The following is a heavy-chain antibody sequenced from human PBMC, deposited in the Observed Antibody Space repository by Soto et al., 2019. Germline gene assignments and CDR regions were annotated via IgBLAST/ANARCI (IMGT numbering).Heavy chain of an antibody. Sequence: PSETLSLTGTVSVGSISSSSHYWGWIRQPPGPALELIGSIYYSGSTYYNPSIKSRATIAADTSKNQFSLKMSSVTAADTAVYYCARRGLGELEDSYYYYGMDVWGQGTTVTVSS. CDR1: VGSISSSSHY. V-gene: IGHV4-39*01. CDR2: IYYSGST. CDR3: ARRGLGELEDSYYYYGMDV. D-gene: IGHD3-10*01. J-gene: IGHJ6*02.